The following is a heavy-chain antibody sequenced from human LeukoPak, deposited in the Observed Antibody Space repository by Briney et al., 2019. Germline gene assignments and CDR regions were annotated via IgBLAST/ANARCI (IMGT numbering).Heavy chain of an antibody. D-gene: IGHD2-21*02. CDR1: GGTFSSYA. CDR2: IIPIFGTA. Sequence: AASVKVSCKASGGTFSSYAISWVRQAPGQGLEWMGEIIPIFGTANYAQKFQGRVTITADESTSTAYMELSSLRSEDTAVYYCARAYCGGDCYAHFDYWGQGTLVTVSS. V-gene: IGHV1-69*13. J-gene: IGHJ4*02. CDR3: ARAYCGGDCYAHFDY.